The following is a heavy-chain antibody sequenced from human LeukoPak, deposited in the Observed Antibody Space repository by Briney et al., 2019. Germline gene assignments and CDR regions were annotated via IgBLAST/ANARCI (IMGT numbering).Heavy chain of an antibody. CDR2: IIPIFGTA. CDR3: ARAGLTDPRHGSGSGHDAFDI. CDR1: GGTFSSYA. Sequence: ASVKVPCKASGGTFSSYAISWVRQAPGQGLEWMGGIIPIFGTANYAQKFQGRVTITADESTSTAYMELSSLRSEDTAVYYCARAGLTDPRHGSGSGHDAFDIWGQGTMVTVSS. J-gene: IGHJ3*02. V-gene: IGHV1-69*01. D-gene: IGHD6-25*01.